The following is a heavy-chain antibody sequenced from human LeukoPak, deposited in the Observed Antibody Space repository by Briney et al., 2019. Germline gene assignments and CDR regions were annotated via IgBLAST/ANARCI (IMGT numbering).Heavy chain of an antibody. D-gene: IGHD3-3*01. CDR2: IYTSGST. Sequence: SETLSLTCAVSGGSISSYYWSWIRQPAGKGLEWIGRIYTSGSTNYNPSLKSRVTMSVDTSKNQFSLKLSSVTAADTAVYYCARDATYYDFWSGYNHDAFDIWGQGTMVTVSS. V-gene: IGHV4-4*07. J-gene: IGHJ3*02. CDR1: GGSISSYY. CDR3: ARDATYYDFWSGYNHDAFDI.